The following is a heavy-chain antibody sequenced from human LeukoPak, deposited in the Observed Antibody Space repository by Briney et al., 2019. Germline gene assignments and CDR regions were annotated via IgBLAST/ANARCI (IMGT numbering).Heavy chain of an antibody. D-gene: IGHD1-26*01. CDR3: ARSGSFLFDC. Sequence: SETLSLTCTVSGGSISSSYWSWIRQPAGKGLEWIGHVDTSGNPHYNPSLNSRVTMSADASNNHLSLNLSSVTAADTAVYYCARSGSFLFDCWARESWSPSPQ. J-gene: IGHJ4*02. V-gene: IGHV4-4*07. CDR2: VDTSGNP. CDR1: GGSISSSY.